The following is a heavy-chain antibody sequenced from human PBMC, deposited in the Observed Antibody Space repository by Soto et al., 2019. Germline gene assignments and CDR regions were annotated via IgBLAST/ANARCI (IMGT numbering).Heavy chain of an antibody. CDR3: AGESGYSYGYGFYYGMDV. CDR2: IYYSGST. Sequence: SETLSLTCTVSGGSISSSSYYWGWIRQPPGKGLEWIGSIYYSGSTYYNPSLKSRVTISVDTSKNQFSLKLSSVAAADTAVYYCAGESGYSYGYGFYYGMDVWGQGTTVTVSS. J-gene: IGHJ6*02. CDR1: GGSISSSSYY. V-gene: IGHV4-39*01. D-gene: IGHD5-18*01.